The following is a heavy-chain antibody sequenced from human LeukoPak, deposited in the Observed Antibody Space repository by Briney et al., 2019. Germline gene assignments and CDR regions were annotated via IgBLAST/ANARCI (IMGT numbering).Heavy chain of an antibody. Sequence: PGESLRLSCAASGFSVSNKYMSWVRQAPGKGLEWVSVIYTGGDTYYADSVRGRFTISRDNSKNTVSLQMNSLRAEDTALYYCAGGQMFTSGGFDDWGQGTQVTVSS. D-gene: IGHD6-19*01. CDR1: GFSVSNKY. CDR2: IYTGGDT. J-gene: IGHJ4*02. V-gene: IGHV3-53*01. CDR3: AGGQMFTSGGFDD.